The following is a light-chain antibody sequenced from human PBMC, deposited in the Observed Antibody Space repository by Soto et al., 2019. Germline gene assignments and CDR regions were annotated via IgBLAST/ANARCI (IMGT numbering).Light chain of an antibody. V-gene: IGLV2-14*01. CDR2: EVS. CDR1: SSDVGGYNY. Sequence: QSVLTQPASVSGSPGPSITISCSGTSSDVGGYNYVSWYQLRPGKAPKLMVYEVSNRPSGVSNRFSGFKSGNTASLTISGLQAEDEADYYCSSYTSSTAYVFGTGTKVTVL. J-gene: IGLJ1*01. CDR3: SSYTSSTAYV.